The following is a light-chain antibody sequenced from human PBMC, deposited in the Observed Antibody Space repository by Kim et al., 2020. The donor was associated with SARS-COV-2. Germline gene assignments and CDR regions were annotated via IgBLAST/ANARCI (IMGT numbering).Light chain of an antibody. V-gene: IGLV3-1*01. J-gene: IGLJ2*01. CDR1: KLGDKY. CDR2: QDR. Sequence: VSQGKTASITCFGDKLGDKYACWYQQKPGKSPVLVIYQDRKRPSGIPERFSGSNSGNTATLTISGTQAMDEADYYCQAWDSSTHVVFGGGTQLTVL. CDR3: QAWDSSTHVV.